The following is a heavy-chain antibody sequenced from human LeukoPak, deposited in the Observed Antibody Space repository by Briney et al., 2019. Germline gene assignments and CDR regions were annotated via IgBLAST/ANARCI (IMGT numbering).Heavy chain of an antibody. J-gene: IGHJ4*02. CDR2: IYTSGST. D-gene: IGHD4-17*01. V-gene: IGHV4-4*07. CDR3: ARGPTTVTRAFDY. Sequence: SETLSLTCTVSGGSISIYYWSWIRQPAGKGLEWIGRIYTSGSTNYNPSLKSRVTMSVDTSKNQFSLKLSSVTAADTAVYYCARGPTTVTRAFDYWGQGTLVTVSS. CDR1: GGSISIYY.